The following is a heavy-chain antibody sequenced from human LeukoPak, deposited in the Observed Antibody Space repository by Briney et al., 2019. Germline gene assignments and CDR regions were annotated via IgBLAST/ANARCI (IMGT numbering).Heavy chain of an antibody. Sequence: HPGGSLRLSCAASGFTFSSYAMHWVRQAPGKGLEWVAVISYDGSNKYYADSVKGRFTISRDNSKNTLYLQMYSLRAEDTAVYYCAREAAGTQDYFDYWGQGTLVTVSS. J-gene: IGHJ4*02. V-gene: IGHV3-30-3*01. CDR3: AREAAGTQDYFDY. D-gene: IGHD6-13*01. CDR1: GFTFSSYA. CDR2: ISYDGSNK.